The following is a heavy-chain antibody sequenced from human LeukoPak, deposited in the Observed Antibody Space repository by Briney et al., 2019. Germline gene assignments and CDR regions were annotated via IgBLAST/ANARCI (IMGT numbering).Heavy chain of an antibody. CDR2: IKQDGSEK. Sequence: GGSLRLSWAASGFTFSSYWMSWVRQAPGKGLEWVANIKQDGSEKYYVDSVKGRFTISRDNAKNTLYLQLNSLRVEDTAIYYCARSQGPYDYWGQGTLVTVSS. V-gene: IGHV3-7*02. CDR1: GFTFSSYW. CDR3: ARSQGPYDY. J-gene: IGHJ4*02.